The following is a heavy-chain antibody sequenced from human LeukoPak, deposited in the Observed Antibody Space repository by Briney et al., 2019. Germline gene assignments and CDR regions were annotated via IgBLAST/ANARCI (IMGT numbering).Heavy chain of an antibody. V-gene: IGHV1-18*01. J-gene: IGHJ6*03. Sequence: ASVKVSCKASGYTFTSYGISWVRQAPGQGLEWMGWISAYNGNTNYAQKLQGRVTMTTDTSTSTAYMELRSLRSDDTAVYYCARQARITMISGHMDVWGKGTTVPVSS. CDR3: ARQARITMISGHMDV. CDR1: GYTFTSYG. D-gene: IGHD3-22*01. CDR2: ISAYNGNT.